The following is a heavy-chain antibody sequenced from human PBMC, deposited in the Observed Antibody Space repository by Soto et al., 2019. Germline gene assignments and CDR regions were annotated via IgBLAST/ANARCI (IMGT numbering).Heavy chain of an antibody. CDR1: GYTFTSYY. V-gene: IGHV1-46*01. CDR3: AREGYTPPSGWSEVRRYYGLDV. CDR2: INPSGGST. J-gene: IGHJ6*01. Sequence: SVKVSCKASGYTFTSYYMHWVRQAPGQGLEWMGIINPSGGSTSYAQKFQGRVTMTRDTSTSTVYMELSSLRSEDTAVYYCAREGYTPPSGWSEVRRYYGLDVWGQ. D-gene: IGHD6-19*01.